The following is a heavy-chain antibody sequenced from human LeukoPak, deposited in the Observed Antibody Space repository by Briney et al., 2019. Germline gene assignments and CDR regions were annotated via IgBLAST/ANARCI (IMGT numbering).Heavy chain of an antibody. D-gene: IGHD3-16*01. CDR1: GFTFSSYA. CDR3: AKESWGHSQYYFDY. Sequence: GGSLRLSCAASGFTFSSYAMSWVRQAPGKGLEWVSAISGSGGSTYYADSVKGRFTISRDSSKNTLYLQMNSPGAEDTAVYYCAKESWGHSQYYFDYWGQGTLVTVSS. J-gene: IGHJ4*02. CDR2: ISGSGGST. V-gene: IGHV3-23*01.